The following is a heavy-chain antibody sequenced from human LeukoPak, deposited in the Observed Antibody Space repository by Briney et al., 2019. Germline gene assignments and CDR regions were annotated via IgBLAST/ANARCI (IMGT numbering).Heavy chain of an antibody. CDR1: GGSISSYY. CDR2: IYYSGST. V-gene: IGHV4-59*01. Sequence: SETLSLTCTVSGGSISSYYWNWIRQPPGKGLEWIAYIYYSGSTNYNTSLKSRLTISVDTSKNQFSLKLSSVTAADTAVYYCARYVWGSYPTFEDYWGQGTLVTVSS. D-gene: IGHD3-16*02. CDR3: ARYVWGSYPTFEDY. J-gene: IGHJ4*02.